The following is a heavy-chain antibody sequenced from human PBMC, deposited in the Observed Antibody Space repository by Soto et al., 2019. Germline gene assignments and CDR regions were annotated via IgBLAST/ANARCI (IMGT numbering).Heavy chain of an antibody. J-gene: IGHJ4*02. CDR2: ISYDGSNK. D-gene: IGHD3-22*01. CDR1: GFTFGSYW. V-gene: IGHV3-30-3*01. Sequence: GGSLRLSCAASGFTFGSYWMSWVRQAPGKGLEWVAVISYDGSNKYYADSVKGRFTISRDNSKNTLYLQMNSLRAEDTAVYYCARDYYDSSGYYSSWLVWGQGTLVTVSS. CDR3: ARDYYDSSGYYSSWLV.